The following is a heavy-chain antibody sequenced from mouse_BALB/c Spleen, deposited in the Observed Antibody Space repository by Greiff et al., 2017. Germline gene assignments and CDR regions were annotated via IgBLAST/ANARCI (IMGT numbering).Heavy chain of an antibody. V-gene: IGHV1-7*01. D-gene: IGHD2-14*01. CDR2: INPSTGYT. CDR1: GYTFTSYW. Sequence: QVHVKQSGAELAKPGASVKMSCKASGYTFTSYWMHWVKQRPGQGLEWIGYINPSTGYTEYNQKFKDKATLTADKSSSTAYMQLSSLTSEDSAVYYCARAYRYDNYYAMDYWGQGTSVTVSS. J-gene: IGHJ4*01. CDR3: ARAYRYDNYYAMDY.